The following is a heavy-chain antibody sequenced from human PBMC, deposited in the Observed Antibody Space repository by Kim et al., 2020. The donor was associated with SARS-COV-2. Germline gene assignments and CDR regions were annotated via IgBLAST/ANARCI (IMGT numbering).Heavy chain of an antibody. J-gene: IGHJ3*02. CDR2: ISYDGSHK. CDR1: GFSFNRFA. CDR3: ARGRIETTIFGMIDI. Sequence: GGSLRLSCAASGFSFNRFAIHWVRQAPGKGLDWVTVISYDGSHKYIADSVRGRFTITRDNSNNTVFLQMNGPRGDDTAVYYCARGRIETTIFGMIDIWGQGTTVTVSS. D-gene: IGHD3-3*01. V-gene: IGHV3-30-3*01.